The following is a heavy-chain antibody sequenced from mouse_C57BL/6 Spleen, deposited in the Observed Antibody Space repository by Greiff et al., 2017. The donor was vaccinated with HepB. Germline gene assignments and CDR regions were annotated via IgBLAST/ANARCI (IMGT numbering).Heavy chain of an antibody. CDR2: IHPNSGST. D-gene: IGHD2-4*01. CDR3: ARRDYDEAWFAY. CDR1: GYTFTSYW. J-gene: IGHJ3*01. Sequence: VQLQQPGAELVKPGASVKLSCEASGYTFTSYWMHWVKQRPGQGLEWIGMIHPNSGSTNYNEKFKSKATLTVDKSSSTAYMQLSSLTSEDSAVYYCARRDYDEAWFAYWGQGTLVTVSA. V-gene: IGHV1-64*01.